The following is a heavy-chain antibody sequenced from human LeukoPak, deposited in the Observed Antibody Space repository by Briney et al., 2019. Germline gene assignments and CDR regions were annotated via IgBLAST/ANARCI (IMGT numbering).Heavy chain of an antibody. CDR3: AREWYYDSSGYYYLNYFDY. V-gene: IGHV4-4*07. J-gene: IGHJ4*02. Sequence: PSETLSLTCTVSGGPISNYYWSWIRQPAGKGLEWIGRIYTSGSTNYNPSLKSRVTMSVDTSKNQFSLKLSSVTAADTAVYYCAREWYYDSSGYYYLNYFDYWGQGTLVTVSS. D-gene: IGHD3-22*01. CDR1: GGPISNYY. CDR2: IYTSGST.